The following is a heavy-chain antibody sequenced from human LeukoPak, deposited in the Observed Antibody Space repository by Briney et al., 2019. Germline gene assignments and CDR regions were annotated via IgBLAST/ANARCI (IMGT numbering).Heavy chain of an antibody. CDR3: ARDGLPFDY. Sequence: PGGSLRLSCEASGFTFRSYWMSWVRQAPGKGLEWVANIKQDGSEKYYVDTVKGRFTISRDNAKKSLYLQMNSLRAEDTAVYYCARDGLPFDYWGRGTLVTVSS. V-gene: IGHV3-7*03. CDR1: GFTFRSYW. CDR2: IKQDGSEK. J-gene: IGHJ4*02.